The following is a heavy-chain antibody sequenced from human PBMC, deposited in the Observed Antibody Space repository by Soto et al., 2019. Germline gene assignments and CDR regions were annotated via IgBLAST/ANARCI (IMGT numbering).Heavy chain of an antibody. D-gene: IGHD3-3*01. V-gene: IGHV3-23*01. CDR3: AKVESYDFWGGYDYYDYSHYGMDV. CDR1: EFTFNNYA. Sequence: GGSLRLSCAASEFTFNNYAMTWVRQTPGKGLEWVAGISGPGGRTYYADSVKGRFTISRDNSKNTLFLQMNGLRGEDTAVYYCAKVESYDFWGGYDYYDYSHYGMDVWGQGTAVTVSS. CDR2: ISGPGGRT. J-gene: IGHJ6*02.